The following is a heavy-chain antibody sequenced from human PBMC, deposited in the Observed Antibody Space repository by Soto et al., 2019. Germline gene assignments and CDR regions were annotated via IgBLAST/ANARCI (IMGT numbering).Heavy chain of an antibody. CDR3: ASAYSSGWYAFDY. J-gene: IGHJ4*02. CDR1: GYTFTSYA. V-gene: IGHV1-3*01. Sequence: ASVKVSCKASGYTFTSYAMHWVRQAPGQRLEWMGWINAGNGNTKCSQKFQGRVTITRDTSASTAYMELSSLRSEDTAVYYCASAYSSGWYAFDYWGQGTLVTVSS. D-gene: IGHD6-19*01. CDR2: INAGNGNT.